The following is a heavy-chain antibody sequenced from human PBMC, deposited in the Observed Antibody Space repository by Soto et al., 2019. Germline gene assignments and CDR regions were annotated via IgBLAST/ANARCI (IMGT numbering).Heavy chain of an antibody. D-gene: IGHD3-22*01. CDR1: GYTFTSYG. V-gene: IGHV1-18*04. CDR3: ARVGSGYYDSSGYYETLFDY. Sequence: QVQLVQSGAEVKKPGASVKVSCKASGYTFTSYGISWVRQAPGQGLEWMGWISAYNGNTNYAQKLQGRVTMTTDTSPSTAYMELRSLRSDDTAVYYCARVGSGYYDSSGYYETLFDYWGQGTLVTVSS. J-gene: IGHJ4*02. CDR2: ISAYNGNT.